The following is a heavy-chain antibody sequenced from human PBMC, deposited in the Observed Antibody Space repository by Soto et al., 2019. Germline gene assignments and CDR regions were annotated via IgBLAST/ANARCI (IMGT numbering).Heavy chain of an antibody. D-gene: IGHD6-13*01. V-gene: IGHV4-61*08. CDR1: GGSVGSGAYY. CDR2: IHYSGTT. CDR3: AAGEASSRNLAPYYLDF. Sequence: SETLSLTCIVSGGSVGSGAYYWSWIRQPPGNALEWIGYIHYSGTTSFFPSYNPSLRSRVTISEDTSKNQFSLKLLSVTTADTAVYFCAAGEASSRNLAPYYLDFWGQGTLVTVSS. J-gene: IGHJ4*02.